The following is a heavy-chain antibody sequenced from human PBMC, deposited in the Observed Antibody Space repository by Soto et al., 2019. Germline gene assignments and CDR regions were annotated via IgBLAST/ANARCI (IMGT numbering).Heavy chain of an antibody. CDR2: INHSGST. CDR3: ARLNYDFWSGYYRFYYFDY. V-gene: IGHV4-34*01. D-gene: IGHD3-3*01. J-gene: IGHJ4*02. Sequence: SETLSLTCDVYGGSFSGYYWRWIRQPPGKGPEWIGEINHSGSTNYNPSLKSRVTISVDTSKNQFSLKLSSVTAADTAVYYCARLNYDFWSGYYRFYYFDYWGQGTLVTAPQ. CDR1: GGSFSGYY.